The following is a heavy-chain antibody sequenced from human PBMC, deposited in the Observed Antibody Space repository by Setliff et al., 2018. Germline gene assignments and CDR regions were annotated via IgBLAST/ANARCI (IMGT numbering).Heavy chain of an antibody. Sequence: GGSLRLSCVASGFTFSNYWMLWVRQGPGRELVWVSRLHGDGTATTYADSVKGRFTISRDNSKNTLYLQMNSLRAEDTAVYYCASSCSGTSCYAGLDYWGQGTLVTVSS. V-gene: IGHV3-74*03. CDR2: LHGDGTAT. J-gene: IGHJ4*02. CDR1: GFTFSNYW. CDR3: ASSCSGTSCYAGLDY. D-gene: IGHD2-15*01.